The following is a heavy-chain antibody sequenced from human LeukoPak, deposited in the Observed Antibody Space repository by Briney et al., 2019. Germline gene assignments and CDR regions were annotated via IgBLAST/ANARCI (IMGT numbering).Heavy chain of an antibody. J-gene: IGHJ4*02. CDR2: IWYDGSNK. CDR1: GFTFSSYG. D-gene: IGHD3-10*01. CDR3: ARDHRRFGELFDY. V-gene: IGHV3-33*01. Sequence: GRSLRLSCAASGFTFSSYGMHWVRQAPGKGLEWVAVIWYDGSNKYYADSVKGRFTISRDNSKNTLYPQMNSLRAEDTAVYYCARDHRRFGELFDYWGQGTLVTVSS.